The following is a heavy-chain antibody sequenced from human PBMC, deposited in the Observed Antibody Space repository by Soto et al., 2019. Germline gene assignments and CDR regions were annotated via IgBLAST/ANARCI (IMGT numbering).Heavy chain of an antibody. D-gene: IGHD4-4*01. J-gene: IGHJ4*02. V-gene: IGHV1-3*01. CDR2: INAGNGNT. CDR3: ARELQGLYYFDY. CDR1: EYTFTSYA. Sequence: SVKCPCKASEYTFTSYAMRWVRQAPGQSLEWMGWINAGNGNTKYSQKFQGRVTTTRDTSASTAYMELSSLRSEDTAVYYCARELQGLYYFDYWGLGTLVTVSS.